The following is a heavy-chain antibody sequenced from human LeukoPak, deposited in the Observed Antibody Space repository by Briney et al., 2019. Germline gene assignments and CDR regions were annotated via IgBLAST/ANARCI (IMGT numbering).Heavy chain of an antibody. CDR3: ARLGGYYYDSSGYYSG. D-gene: IGHD3-22*01. CDR2: ISSSGSTI. J-gene: IGHJ4*02. V-gene: IGHV3-48*03. CDR1: GFTFRRYE. Sequence: GGSLSLSCAASGFTFRRYEMIWVRQSTGKALEWVSYISSSGSTIYYADSVKGRFTISRDNAKNSLYLQMNSLRAEDTAVYYCARLGGYYYDSSGYYSGWGQGTLVTVSS.